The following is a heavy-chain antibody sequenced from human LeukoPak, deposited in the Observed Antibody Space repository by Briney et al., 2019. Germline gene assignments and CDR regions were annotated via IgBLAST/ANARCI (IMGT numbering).Heavy chain of an antibody. CDR3: AKGGSYYDSRLDY. J-gene: IGHJ4*02. V-gene: IGHV3-7*01. Sequence: PGGSLRLSCAASGFTFSSYWMSWVRQAPGKGLEWVANIKEDGGEKYSVDSVKGRFTISRDNSKNTLYLQMNSLRAEDTAVYYCAKGGSYYDSRLDYWGQGTLVTVSS. CDR1: GFTFSSYW. CDR2: IKEDGGEK. D-gene: IGHD3-22*01.